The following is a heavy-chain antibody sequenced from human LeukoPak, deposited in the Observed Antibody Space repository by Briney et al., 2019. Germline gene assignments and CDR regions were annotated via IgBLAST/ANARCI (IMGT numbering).Heavy chain of an antibody. J-gene: IGHJ5*02. CDR3: ARDQYYDSKGWFDP. V-gene: IGHV4-4*07. CDR2: IYTSGST. D-gene: IGHD3-22*01. CDR1: GGSVTSYY. Sequence: SETLSLTCTVSGGSVTSYYWSWIRQPAGKGLEWIGRIYTSGSTNYNPSLKSRVTISVDTSKNQFSLKLSSVTAADTAVYYCARDQYYDSKGWFDPWGQGTLVTVSS.